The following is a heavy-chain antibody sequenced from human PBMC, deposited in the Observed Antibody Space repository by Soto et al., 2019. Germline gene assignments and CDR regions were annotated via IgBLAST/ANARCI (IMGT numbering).Heavy chain of an antibody. V-gene: IGHV5-51*01. CDR3: ARTFGGHLYSFDF. CDR1: GYTFTSNW. J-gene: IGHJ4*02. D-gene: IGHD3-16*01. CDR2: IYPGDSET. Sequence: GESLKISCKGSGYTFTSNWLGWVRQIPGKGLEWMGIIYPGDSETRYSPSFQGQVTISADKSINTAYLQWSSLKASDTAIYYCARTFGGHLYSFDFWGQGTLVTVSS.